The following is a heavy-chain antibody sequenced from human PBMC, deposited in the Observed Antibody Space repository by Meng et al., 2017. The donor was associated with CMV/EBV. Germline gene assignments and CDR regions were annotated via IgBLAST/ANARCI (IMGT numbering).Heavy chain of an antibody. CDR1: GGSFSGYY. D-gene: IGHD1-26*01. Sequence: SETLSLTCAVYGGSFSGYYWSWIRQPPGKGLEWIGEINHSGSTNYNPSLKSRVTISVDTSKNQFSLKLSSVTAEDTAVYYCAKERGWELLGLFDYWGQGTLVTVSS. CDR2: INHSGST. J-gene: IGHJ4*02. CDR3: AKERGWELLGLFDY. V-gene: IGHV4-34*01.